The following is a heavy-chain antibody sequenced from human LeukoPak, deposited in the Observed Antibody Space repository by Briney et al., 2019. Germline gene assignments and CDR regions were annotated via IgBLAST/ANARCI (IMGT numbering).Heavy chain of an antibody. V-gene: IGHV3-30*18. CDR2: ISYDGSNK. CDR3: AKEYNFWSGYSYYFDY. D-gene: IGHD3-3*01. CDR1: GFTFSSYG. Sequence: PGGSLRLSCAASGFTFSSYGMHWVRQAPGKGLEWVAVISYDGSNKYYADSVKGRFTISRDNSKNTLYLQMNSLRAEDTAVYYCAKEYNFWSGYSYYFDYWGQGTLVTVSS. J-gene: IGHJ4*02.